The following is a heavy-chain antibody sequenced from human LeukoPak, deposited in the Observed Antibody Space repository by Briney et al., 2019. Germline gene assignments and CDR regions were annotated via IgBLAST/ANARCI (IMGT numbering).Heavy chain of an antibody. CDR3: ARAAAGTVTRNYFDY. CDR2: ISWNSGSI. Sequence: PGGSLRLSCAASGFTFDDYAMHWVRQAPGKGLEWVSGISWNSGSIGYADSVKGRFTISRDNAKNSLYLQMNSLRAEDTALYYCARAAAGTVTRNYFDYWGQGTLVTVSS. D-gene: IGHD6-13*01. CDR1: GFTFDDYA. V-gene: IGHV3-9*01. J-gene: IGHJ4*02.